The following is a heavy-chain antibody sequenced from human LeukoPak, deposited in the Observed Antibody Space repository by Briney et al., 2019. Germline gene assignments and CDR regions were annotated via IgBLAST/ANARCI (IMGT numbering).Heavy chain of an antibody. CDR2: INPNSGGT. CDR1: GYTFTGYY. J-gene: IGHJ3*02. CDR3: ASNDILTGYDDAFDI. V-gene: IGHV1-2*02. Sequence: ASVKVSCKASGYTFTGYYMHWVRQAPGQGLEWMGWINPNSGGTNYAQKFQGRVTMTRDTSISTAYMELSRLRSDDTAVYYCASNDILTGYDDAFDIWGQGTMVTVSS. D-gene: IGHD3-9*01.